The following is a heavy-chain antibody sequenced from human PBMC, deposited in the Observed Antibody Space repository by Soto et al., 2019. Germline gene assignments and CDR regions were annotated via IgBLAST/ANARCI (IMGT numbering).Heavy chain of an antibody. Sequence: QVQLVESGGGVVQPGGSLRLSCAASGFSFNKHGMHWVRQAPGKGLEWVAVIIFDGSDNWYADSVKGRFTISRDNSKNTLSLHMNSLTAEDTAVYYCVKDMGYCSDGSCYGGAYFYYYMDVWGKGTTVTVSS. J-gene: IGHJ6*03. CDR2: IIFDGSDN. CDR3: VKDMGYCSDGSCYGGAYFYYYMDV. V-gene: IGHV3-30*18. D-gene: IGHD2-15*01. CDR1: GFSFNKHG.